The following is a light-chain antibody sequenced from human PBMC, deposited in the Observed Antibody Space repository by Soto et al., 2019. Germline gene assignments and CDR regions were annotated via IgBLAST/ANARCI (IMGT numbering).Light chain of an antibody. CDR2: DAS. J-gene: IGKJ1*01. Sequence: EIVLTQSPGTLSLSPGERATLSCRASQTVRNNYLAWYQQKPGQAPRLLIYDASSRATGIPDRFSGSGSGTDFTLTISRLEPEDFAVYYCQQYGSSPPWTFGQGTKVDIK. CDR3: QQYGSSPPWT. CDR1: QTVRNNY. V-gene: IGKV3-20*01.